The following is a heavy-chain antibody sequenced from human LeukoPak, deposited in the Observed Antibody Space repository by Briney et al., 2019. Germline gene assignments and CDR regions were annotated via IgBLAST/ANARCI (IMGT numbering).Heavy chain of an antibody. J-gene: IGHJ5*02. V-gene: IGHV3-64D*09. CDR3: VKATSSSWYWFDP. CDR1: GDSITGYY. Sequence: PSETLSLTCTVSGDSITGYYWSWIRQPPGKGLEYVSAISSNGGSTYYADSVKGRFTISRGNSKNTLYLQMSSLRAEDTAVYYCVKATSSSWYWFDPWGQGTLVTVSP. CDR2: ISSNGGST. D-gene: IGHD6-13*01.